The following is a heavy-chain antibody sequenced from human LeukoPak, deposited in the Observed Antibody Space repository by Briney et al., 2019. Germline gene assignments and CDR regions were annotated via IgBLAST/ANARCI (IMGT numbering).Heavy chain of an antibody. J-gene: IGHJ4*02. CDR2: TNRDGSSA. CDR3: ARDSVEWYIFDY. V-gene: IGHV3-74*01. D-gene: IGHD3-3*01. CDR1: GFTFSSYW. Sequence: GGSLRLSCAASGFTFSSYWMHWVRQAPGKGPVWVARTNRDGSSAAYADSVKGRFTISKDNAKNTLYLLMNSLRAEDTAVYYCARDSVEWYIFDYWGQGTLVTVSS.